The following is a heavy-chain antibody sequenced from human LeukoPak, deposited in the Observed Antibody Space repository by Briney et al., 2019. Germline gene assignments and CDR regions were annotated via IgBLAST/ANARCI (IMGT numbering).Heavy chain of an antibody. J-gene: IGHJ6*02. CDR2: INHSGST. V-gene: IGHV4-34*01. Sequence: PSETLSLTCAVYGGSFSGYYWSWIRQPPGKGLEWIGEINHSGSTNYNPSLKSRVTISVDTSKNQFSLKLSSVTAADTAVYYCASPGYYGMDVWGQGTTVTVSS. CDR1: GGSFSGYY. CDR3: ASPGYYGMDV.